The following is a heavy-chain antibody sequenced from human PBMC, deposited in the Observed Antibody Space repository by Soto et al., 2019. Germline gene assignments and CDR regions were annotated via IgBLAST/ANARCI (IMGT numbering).Heavy chain of an antibody. V-gene: IGHV4-31*03. CDR2: IYYSGST. CDR3: ARDQGTMETAFDP. D-gene: IGHD3-10*01. CDR1: GGSISSGGYY. J-gene: IGHJ5*02. Sequence: QVQLQESGPGLVKPSQTLSLTCTVSGGSISSGGYYWSWIRQHPGKGLEWIGYIYYSGSTYYNPFPKSRVTISVDTSKNQFSPKLSSVTAADTAVYYCARDQGTMETAFDPWGQGTLVTVSS.